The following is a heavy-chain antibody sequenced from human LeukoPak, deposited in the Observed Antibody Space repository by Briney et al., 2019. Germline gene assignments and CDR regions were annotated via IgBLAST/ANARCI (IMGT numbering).Heavy chain of an antibody. D-gene: IGHD2-21*02. CDR3: ATEGYCGGDCPKEYYYYSYYMDV. J-gene: IGHJ6*03. CDR1: GFSFDSYG. Sequence: RGSLKHSCAASGFSFDSYGIHWVRQAPGKGLEWVAFIRYAGRNKYYAESVQGRFTISRDNSKNTMYLQMNSLRAEDTALYYCATEGYCGGDCPKEYYYYSYYMDVWGKGSTLRVSS. CDR2: IRYAGRNK. V-gene: IGHV3-30*02.